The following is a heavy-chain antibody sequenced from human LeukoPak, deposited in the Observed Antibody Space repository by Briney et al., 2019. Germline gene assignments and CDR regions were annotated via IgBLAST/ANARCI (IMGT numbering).Heavy chain of an antibody. CDR3: ARDRPIRS. J-gene: IGHJ4*02. CDR2: IYHSGST. Sequence: SETLSLTCTVSGGSISSSSYYWGWIRQPPGKGLEWIGSIYHSGSTYYNPSLKSRVTISVDTSKNQFSLKLSSVTAADTAVYYCARDRPIRSWGQGTLVTVSS. CDR1: GGSISSSSYY. V-gene: IGHV4-39*07.